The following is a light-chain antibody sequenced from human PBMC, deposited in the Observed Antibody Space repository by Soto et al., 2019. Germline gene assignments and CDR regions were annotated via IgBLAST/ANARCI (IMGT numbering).Light chain of an antibody. CDR1: SSNIGAGYD. CDR3: QSYDSRLSVSYV. Sequence: HSVLTQPPSVSGAPGQRVTISCTGSSSNIGAGYDVHWYQQRPGTAPKLLIYGNKNRPSGVPDRFSGSKSGTSASLAITGLQAEDEADYYCQSYDSRLSVSYVFGTGTKVTVL. J-gene: IGLJ1*01. V-gene: IGLV1-40*01. CDR2: GNK.